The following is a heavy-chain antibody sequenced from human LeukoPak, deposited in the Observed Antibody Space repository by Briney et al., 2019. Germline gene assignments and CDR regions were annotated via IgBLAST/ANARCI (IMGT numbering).Heavy chain of an antibody. V-gene: IGHV3-23*01. D-gene: IGHD3-16*01. J-gene: IGHJ6*02. CDR3: ARNQQLGGHSYYYYGMDV. Sequence: GGSLRLSCVGSGFTSIAYALTWARQAPGKGLEWVSGISGGGVTTYYADSVKGRFTISRDNSKNTLYLQMNSLRANDTAIYYCARNQQLGGHSYYYYGMDVWGQGTTVTVSS. CDR2: ISGGGVTT. CDR1: GFTSIAYA.